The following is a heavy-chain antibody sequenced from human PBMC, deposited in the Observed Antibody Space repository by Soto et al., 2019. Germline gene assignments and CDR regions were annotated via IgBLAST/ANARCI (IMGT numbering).Heavy chain of an antibody. J-gene: IGHJ6*02. CDR2: ILNDGSNR. Sequence: QVQLVESGGGVVQPGRSLRLSCAASEFTFRNYGMHWVRQAPGKGLEWGAVILNDGSNRYNADSVKDRFTISRNNSKNTLYLQMNRLRAEDTAVYYCAMDDEDAGNGMEVWVQGTTVTVS. CDR1: EFTFRNYG. D-gene: IGHD6-13*01. V-gene: IGHV3-33*01. CDR3: AMDDEDAGNGMEV.